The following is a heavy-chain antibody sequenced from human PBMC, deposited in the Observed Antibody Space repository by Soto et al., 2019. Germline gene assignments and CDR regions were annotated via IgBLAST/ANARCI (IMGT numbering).Heavy chain of an antibody. CDR1: GFTFSSYC. CDR3: ASVETCCSTSCYSVFDA. Sequence: EVQLVESGGGLVQPGGSLRLSCAASGFTFSSYCMHWVRQVPGKGLVWVSRINSDGSSTTYADSVKGRFTISRDNAENTLYMQLNRLRAEDPGVYYCASVETCCSTSCYSVFDAWGHGTLVTVSS. D-gene: IGHD2-2*01. V-gene: IGHV3-74*01. J-gene: IGHJ4*01. CDR2: INSDGSST.